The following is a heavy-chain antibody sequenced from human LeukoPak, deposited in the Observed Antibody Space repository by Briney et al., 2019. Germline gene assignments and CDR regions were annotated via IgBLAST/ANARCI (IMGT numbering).Heavy chain of an antibody. Sequence: ASVKVSCKASGYSFTNYAMNWVRQAPGQGLEWMGWISAYNGNTNYAQKLQGRVTMTTDTSTSTAYMELRSLRSDDTAVYYCARGKLWFGESYWGQGTLVTVSS. J-gene: IGHJ4*02. V-gene: IGHV1-18*01. CDR1: GYSFTNYA. CDR2: ISAYNGNT. D-gene: IGHD3-10*01. CDR3: ARGKLWFGESY.